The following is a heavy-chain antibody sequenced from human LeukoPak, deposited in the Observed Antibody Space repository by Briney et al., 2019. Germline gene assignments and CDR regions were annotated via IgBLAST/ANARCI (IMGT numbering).Heavy chain of an antibody. V-gene: IGHV4-39*01. Sequence: SETLSLTCTVSGGSISSSSYYWGWIRQPPGKGLEWIGSIYYSGSTYYNPSLKSRVTISVDTSKNQFSLKLSSVTAADTAVYYCARYDYGGNSVPYFDYWGQGTLVTVSS. CDR2: IYYSGST. CDR1: GGSISSSSYY. CDR3: ARYDYGGNSVPYFDY. J-gene: IGHJ4*02. D-gene: IGHD4-23*01.